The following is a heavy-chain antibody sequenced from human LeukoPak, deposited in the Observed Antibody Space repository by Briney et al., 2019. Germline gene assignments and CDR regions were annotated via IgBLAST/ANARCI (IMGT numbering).Heavy chain of an antibody. Sequence: ASVKVSCKASGGTFSSYAISWVRQAPGQGLEWMGGIIPIFGTANYAQKFQGRVTITADESTSTAYMELSRLRSDDTAVYYCARGRYYDSSGYYLGTIDYWGQGTLVTVSS. CDR2: IIPIFGTA. V-gene: IGHV1-69*13. CDR1: GGTFSSYA. D-gene: IGHD3-22*01. CDR3: ARGRYYDSSGYYLGTIDY. J-gene: IGHJ4*02.